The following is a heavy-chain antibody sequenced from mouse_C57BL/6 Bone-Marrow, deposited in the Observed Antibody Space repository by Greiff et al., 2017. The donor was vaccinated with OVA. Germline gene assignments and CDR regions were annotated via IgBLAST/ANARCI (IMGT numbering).Heavy chain of an antibody. J-gene: IGHJ3*01. D-gene: IGHD2-1*01. CDR1: GYTFTDYY. V-gene: IGHV1-19*01. CDR2: INPYNGGT. CDR3: ARAIYYWAWFAY. Sequence: EVKLVESGPVLVKPGASVKMSCKASGYTFTDYYMNWVKQSHGKSLEWIGVINPYNGGTSYNQKFKGKATLTVDKSSSTAYMELNSLTSEDSAVYYCARAIYYWAWFAYWGQGTLVTVSA.